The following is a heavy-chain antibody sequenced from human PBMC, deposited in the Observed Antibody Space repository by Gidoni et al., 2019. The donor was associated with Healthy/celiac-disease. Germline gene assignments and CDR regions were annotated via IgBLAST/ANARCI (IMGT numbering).Heavy chain of an antibody. CDR1: GFTVSSNY. CDR2: IYSGGST. Sequence: VQPGGSLRLSCAASGFTVSSNYMSWVRQAPGKGLEWVSVIYSGGSTYYADSVKGRFTISRDNSKNTLYLQMNSLRAEDMAVYYCARNRYSSSWYFDYWGQGTLVTVSS. V-gene: IGHV3-66*01. CDR3: ARNRYSSSWYFDY. J-gene: IGHJ4*02. D-gene: IGHD6-13*01.